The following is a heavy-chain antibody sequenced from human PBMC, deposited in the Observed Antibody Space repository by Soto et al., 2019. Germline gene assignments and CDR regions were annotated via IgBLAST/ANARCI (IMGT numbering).Heavy chain of an antibody. CDR2: IYYSGST. V-gene: IGHV4-39*01. CDR1: GGSISSSSYC. CDR3: ARFQYCSGGSCPTSYYFDY. Sequence: PSETLPLTCTVSGGSISSSSYCWGWIRQPPGKGLEWIGSIYYSGSTYYNPSLKSRVTISVDTSKNQFSLKLSSVTAADTAVYYCARFQYCSGGSCPTSYYFDYWGQGTLVTVSS. J-gene: IGHJ4*02. D-gene: IGHD2-15*01.